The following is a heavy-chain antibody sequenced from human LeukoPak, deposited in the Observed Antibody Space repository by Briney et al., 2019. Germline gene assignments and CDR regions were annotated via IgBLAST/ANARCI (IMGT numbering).Heavy chain of an antibody. D-gene: IGHD3-22*01. CDR1: GFTFSNYW. Sequence: GGSLRLSCAASGFTFSNYWMSWVRQAPGKGLEWVANIKQDGSEKYYVDSVKGRFTISRDNAKNSLYLQMNSLRAEDTAVYYCARDSYYYDSSGYYHFDYWGQGTLVTVSS. CDR3: ARDSYYYDSSGYYHFDY. V-gene: IGHV3-7*01. CDR2: IKQDGSEK. J-gene: IGHJ4*02.